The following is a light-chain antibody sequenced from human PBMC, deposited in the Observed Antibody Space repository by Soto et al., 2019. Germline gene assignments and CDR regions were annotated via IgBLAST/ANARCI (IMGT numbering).Light chain of an antibody. CDR1: QSLLHTNGYNY. CDR2: LGS. CDR3: LQTLQTPLT. Sequence: DIVMTQSPLSLPVTPGEPASISGRSSQSLLHTNGYNYLDWYLQKSGQSPQLLIYLGSNRASKVPDRFSGNGSGTDFTLKISRVEAEDVGVYYCLQTLQTPLTFGGGTKVEIK. V-gene: IGKV2-28*01. J-gene: IGKJ4*01.